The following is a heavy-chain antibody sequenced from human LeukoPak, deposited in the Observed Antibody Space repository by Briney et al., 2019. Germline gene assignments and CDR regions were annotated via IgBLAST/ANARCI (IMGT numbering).Heavy chain of an antibody. CDR1: GFPFSTSA. V-gene: IGHV3-30*04. J-gene: IGHJ5*02. Sequence: GGSLRLSCAASGFPFSTSAMHWVRQAPGKGLEWVAVISFDGSLRYAADSLKGRFTVSRDNSNNTVYLGMNSLRREDTAVYYCSRGWLRTYPLDPWGQGTLVTVSS. CDR2: ISFDGSLR. D-gene: IGHD5-12*01. CDR3: SRGWLRTYPLDP.